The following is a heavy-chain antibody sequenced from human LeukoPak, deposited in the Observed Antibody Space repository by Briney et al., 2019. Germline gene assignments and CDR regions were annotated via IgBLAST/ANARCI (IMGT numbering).Heavy chain of an antibody. CDR3: ARQSRLSGYSLGVHYDYMDV. V-gene: IGHV4-59*08. Sequence: SETLSLACTVSGGSISSYYWSWIRQPPGKGLEWGGHIHSSGSTNYNPSLKSRLTVSVDTSKNQFSLRLTSVTAADTAVYYCARQSRLSGYSLGVHYDYMDVWGKGTTVTVSS. J-gene: IGHJ6*03. CDR2: IHSSGST. CDR1: GGSISSYY. D-gene: IGHD2-15*01.